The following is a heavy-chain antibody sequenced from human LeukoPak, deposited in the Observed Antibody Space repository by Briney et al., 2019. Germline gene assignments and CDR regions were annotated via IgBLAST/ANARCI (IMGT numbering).Heavy chain of an antibody. J-gene: IGHJ6*04. CDR2: IHHSGNT. D-gene: IGHD5-12*01. CDR1: GYSVSSTYC. Sequence: PSETLSLTCTVSGYSVSSTYCWTWVRQPPGKGLEWIGEIHHSGNTNFNPSLKTRVTMSVDTSKNQFSLKLTSVTAADTAVYYCARDCGYDGYYSHGLDVWGEGTTVTVSS. CDR3: ARDCGYDGYYSHGLDV. V-gene: IGHV4-4*02.